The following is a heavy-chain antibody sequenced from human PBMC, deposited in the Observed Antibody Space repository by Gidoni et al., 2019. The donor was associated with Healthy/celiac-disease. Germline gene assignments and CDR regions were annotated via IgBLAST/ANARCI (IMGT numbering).Heavy chain of an antibody. J-gene: IGHJ4*02. CDR2: IYPCYSDT. CDR1: GYSFPSYW. D-gene: IGHD5-12*01. Sequence: EVQLVQSGAEVKKPGASLTLSCKGSGYSFPSYWIGWVRQMPGKGLEWMGIIYPCYSDTRYSPSFQGQVTISADKSISTAYLQWSSLKASDTAMYYCAINLGDGYNYPDYWGQGTLVTVSS. V-gene: IGHV5-51*01. CDR3: AINLGDGYNYPDY.